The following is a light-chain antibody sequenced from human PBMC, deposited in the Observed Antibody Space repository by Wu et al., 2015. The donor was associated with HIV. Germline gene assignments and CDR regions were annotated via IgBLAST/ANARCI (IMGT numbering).Light chain of an antibody. CDR3: QQYVSSPWT. V-gene: IGKV3-20*01. J-gene: IGKJ1*01. CDR1: QSVSSSY. Sequence: EIVLTQSPGTLSLSPGERVTLSCRASQSVSSSYLAWYQQKPGQAPRLLIYGASSRATGIPDRFSGSGSGTDFTLTISRLEPEDFAVYYCQQYVSSPWTFGQGTKVEIK. CDR2: GAS.